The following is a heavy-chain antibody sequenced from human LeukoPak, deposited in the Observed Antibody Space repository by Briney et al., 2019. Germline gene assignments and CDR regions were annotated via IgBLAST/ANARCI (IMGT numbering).Heavy chain of an antibody. Sequence: GGSLRLSCAASGFTFSSYSMNWVRQAPGKGLEWVSVIYSGGSTDYADSVKGRFTISRDNSKNTLYLQMNSLRAEDTAVYYCARESGYYYDYWGQGTLVTVSS. D-gene: IGHD3-22*01. J-gene: IGHJ4*02. V-gene: IGHV3-53*01. CDR2: IYSGGST. CDR1: GFTFSSYS. CDR3: ARESGYYYDY.